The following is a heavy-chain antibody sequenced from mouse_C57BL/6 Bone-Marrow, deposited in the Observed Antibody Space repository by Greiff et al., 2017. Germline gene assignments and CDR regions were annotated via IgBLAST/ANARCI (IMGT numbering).Heavy chain of an antibody. CDR2: IYPGNGDT. Sequence: QVQLQQSGAELVRPGASVKMSCKASGYTFTSYCMHWVKQTPRQGLEWIGAIYPGNGDTYYNQKFKGKATFTVDKSSSTAYMQLSSLTTEDSAVYFCARWRVYYHWYFEVWGRGTTVTVSA. CDR1: GYTFTSYC. CDR3: ARWRVYYHWYFEV. J-gene: IGHJ1*03. D-gene: IGHD1-1*01. V-gene: IGHV1-12*01.